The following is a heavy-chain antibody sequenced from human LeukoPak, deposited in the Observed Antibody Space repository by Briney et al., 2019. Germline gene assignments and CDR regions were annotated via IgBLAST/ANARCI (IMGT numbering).Heavy chain of an antibody. CDR3: ARMVSGNYELDC. V-gene: IGHV4-61*01. Sequence: SETLSLTCTVSGGSVSSGSHYWSWIRQPPGKGLEWIGYIYYSGSTNYNPSLESRVAISVDTPKNQFSLSLSSVTAADTAVYYCARMVSGNYELDCWGQGTLVTVSS. CDR1: GGSVSSGSHY. CDR2: IYYSGST. J-gene: IGHJ4*02. D-gene: IGHD3-22*01.